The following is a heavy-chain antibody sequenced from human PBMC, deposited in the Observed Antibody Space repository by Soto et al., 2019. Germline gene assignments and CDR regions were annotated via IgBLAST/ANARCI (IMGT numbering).Heavy chain of an antibody. CDR2: IWYDGSNK. Sequence: GGSLRLSCAASGFTFSSYGMHWVRQAPGKGLEWVAVIWYDGSNKYYADSVKGRFTISRDNSKNTLYLQMNSLRAEDTAVHYCARGPRGAGLLWFGELPYYYGMDVWGQGTTVTVSS. J-gene: IGHJ6*02. CDR3: ARGPRGAGLLWFGELPYYYGMDV. V-gene: IGHV3-33*01. D-gene: IGHD3-10*01. CDR1: GFTFSSYG.